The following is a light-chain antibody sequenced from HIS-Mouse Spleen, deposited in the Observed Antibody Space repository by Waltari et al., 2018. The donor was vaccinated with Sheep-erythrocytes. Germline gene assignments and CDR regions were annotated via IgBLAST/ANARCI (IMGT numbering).Light chain of an antibody. J-gene: IGLJ2*01. CDR1: ALPKND. CDR2: EDS. V-gene: IGLV3-10*01. CDR3: YSTDSSGNHRV. Sequence: SYELTQPLSVSVSPGQTARITCSGYALPKNDAYWYQRKSGQAPERVIYEDSKRPSGIPERFSGSSSGTMATLTISGAQVEDEADYYCYSTDSSGNHRVFGGGTKLTVL.